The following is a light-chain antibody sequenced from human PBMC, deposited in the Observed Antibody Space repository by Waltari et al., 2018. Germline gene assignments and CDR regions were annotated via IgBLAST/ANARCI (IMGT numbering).Light chain of an antibody. CDR2: DVR. V-gene: IGLV2-14*03. Sequence: QKPPGKAPKLMIYDVRNRPSGVSNRFSGSKSGNTASLTISGLQAEDEADYYCSSYTSSSTPYVVFGGGTKLTVL. J-gene: IGLJ2*01. CDR3: SSYTSSSTPYVV.